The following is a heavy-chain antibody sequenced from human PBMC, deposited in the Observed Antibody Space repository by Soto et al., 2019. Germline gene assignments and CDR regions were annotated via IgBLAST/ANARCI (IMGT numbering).Heavy chain of an antibody. D-gene: IGHD2-2*02. Sequence: SVKVSCKVSGSRFSNYVISWVRQAPGHGLEWLGRIIPIFNSTKYAQNFQGRVTITADKSTSTASLELSSLRSDDTAVYYCARGGRGKKAGYNGLVSLGYWGQGTLVTVSS. CDR2: IIPIFNST. CDR1: GSRFSNYV. CDR3: ARGGRGKKAGYNGLVSLGY. V-gene: IGHV1-69*06. J-gene: IGHJ4*02.